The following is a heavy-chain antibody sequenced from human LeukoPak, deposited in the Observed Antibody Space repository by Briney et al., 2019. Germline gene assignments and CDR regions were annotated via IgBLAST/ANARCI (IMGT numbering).Heavy chain of an antibody. V-gene: IGHV1-24*01. CDR2: FDPEDGET. D-gene: IGHD6-13*01. CDR1: GYTLTELS. J-gene: IGHJ6*02. Sequence: ASVKVSCKVSGYTLTELSMHWVRQAPGKGLEWMGGFDPEDGETIYAQKFQGRVTMTEDTSTDTAYMELSSLRSEDTAVYYCASFVAAAGYYYYGMDVWGQGTTVTVSS. CDR3: ASFVAAAGYYYYGMDV.